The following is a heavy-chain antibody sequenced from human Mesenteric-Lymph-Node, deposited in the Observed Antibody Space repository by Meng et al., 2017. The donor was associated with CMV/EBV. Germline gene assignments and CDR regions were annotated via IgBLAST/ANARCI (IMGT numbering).Heavy chain of an antibody. D-gene: IGHD3-3*01. J-gene: IGHJ4*02. CDR3: ARSLQEPVFGVDIQLFYFDY. Sequence: GESLKISCAASGFTLSSYWMHWVRQAPGKGLMWVSRIKSDGSSTNYADSVKGRFTISRDNAKNTLYLQMNSLRAEDTAVYYCARSLQEPVFGVDIQLFYFDYWGQGILVTVSS. CDR1: GFTLSSYW. V-gene: IGHV3-74*01. CDR2: IKSDGSST.